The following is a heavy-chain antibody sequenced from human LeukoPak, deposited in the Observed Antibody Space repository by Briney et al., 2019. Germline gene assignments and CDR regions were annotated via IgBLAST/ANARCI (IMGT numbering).Heavy chain of an antibody. D-gene: IGHD3-10*01. CDR1: GDPIRSYY. Sequence: SETLTLTCTVSGDPIRSYYGRCLRQPAGKGLEWIGRIYTSGYTNYNPSLKGRVTMSVDTSKNHFSLKLSSVTAADPAVYYCARDLHGTGTWDWFDPWGQGTLVTVSS. CDR2: IYTSGYT. J-gene: IGHJ5*02. CDR3: ARDLHGTGTWDWFDP. V-gene: IGHV4-4*07.